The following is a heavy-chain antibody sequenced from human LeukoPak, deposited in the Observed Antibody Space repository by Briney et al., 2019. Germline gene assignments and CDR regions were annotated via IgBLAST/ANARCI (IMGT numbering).Heavy chain of an antibody. V-gene: IGHV4-34*01. CDR1: GGSFSGYY. Sequence: PSETLSLTCAVYGGSFSGYYWSWIRQPPGKGLEWIGEINHSGSTNYNPSLKSRVTISVDTSKNQFSLKLSSVTAADTAVYSCARVRRHDYDLLWALDIWGQGTMVTVSS. CDR2: INHSGST. D-gene: IGHD4-17*01. J-gene: IGHJ3*02. CDR3: ARVRRHDYDLLWALDI.